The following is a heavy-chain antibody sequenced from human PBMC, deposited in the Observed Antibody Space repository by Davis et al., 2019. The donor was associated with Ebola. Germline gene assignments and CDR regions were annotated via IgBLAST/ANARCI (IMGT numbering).Heavy chain of an antibody. D-gene: IGHD3-9*01. V-gene: IGHV3-30*02. Sequence: PGGSLRLSCAAPGSTFSSYGMHWVRQAPGKGLEWVAFIRYDGINTYSADSVKGRFTISRDNSKNTLYLQMNSLRAEDTAVYYCARSYHDILTGYYYWGQGTLVTVSS. CDR1: GSTFSSYG. CDR2: IRYDGINT. CDR3: ARSYHDILTGYYY. J-gene: IGHJ4*01.